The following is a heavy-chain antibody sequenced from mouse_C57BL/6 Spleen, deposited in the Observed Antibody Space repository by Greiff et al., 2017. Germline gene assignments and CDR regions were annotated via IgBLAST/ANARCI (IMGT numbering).Heavy chain of an antibody. CDR1: GYTFTSYG. CDR2: IYPRSGNT. D-gene: IGHD1-1*01. CDR3: ARETITTVVATTRAMDY. Sequence: VQLQQSGAELARPGASVKLSCKASGYTFTSYGISWVKQRTGQGLEWIGEIYPRSGNTYYNEKFKGKATLTADKSSSTAYMELRSLTSEDSAVYFCARETITTVVATTRAMDYWGQGTSVTVSS. J-gene: IGHJ4*01. V-gene: IGHV1-81*01.